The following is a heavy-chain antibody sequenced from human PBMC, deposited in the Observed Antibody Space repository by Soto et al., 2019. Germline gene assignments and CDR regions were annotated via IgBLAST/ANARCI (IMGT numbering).Heavy chain of an antibody. V-gene: IGHV3-30*18. J-gene: IGHJ5*02. D-gene: IGHD6-13*01. CDR1: GFTFSSYG. Sequence: QVQLVESGGGVVQPGRSLRLSCAASGFTFSSYGMHWVRQAPGKGLEWVAVISYDGSNKYYADSVKGRFTISRDNSKNTLYLQMNSLRAEDTAVYYCAKDQAYSSSWHNDRSPNWFDPWGRGTLVTVSS. CDR3: AKDQAYSSSWHNDRSPNWFDP. CDR2: ISYDGSNK.